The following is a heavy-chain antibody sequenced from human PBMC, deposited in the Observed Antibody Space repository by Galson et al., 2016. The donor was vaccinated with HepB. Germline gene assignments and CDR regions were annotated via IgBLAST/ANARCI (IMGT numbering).Heavy chain of an antibody. CDR1: RFTFTRFG. D-gene: IGHD3-9*01. Sequence: SLRLSCAASRFTFTRFGMHWVRQAPGKGLEWLANIRYDGIYEYYADPVKGRFIISRDNSRDTVYLQMNSLRADDSGLYYCARGTLSFDFDPWGQGTLVTVSS. CDR2: IRYDGIYE. CDR3: ARGTLSFDFDP. J-gene: IGHJ5*02. V-gene: IGHV3-33*01.